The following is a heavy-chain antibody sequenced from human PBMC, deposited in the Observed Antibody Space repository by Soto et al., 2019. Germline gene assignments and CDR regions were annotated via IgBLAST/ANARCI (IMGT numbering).Heavy chain of an antibody. Sequence: EVQLLESGGGLVQPGGSLRLSCAASGFTFSDHYMDWVRQAPGKGLEWVGGTRNKANSYTTEYAASVKGRFTISRDDSDNSLYLQMNSLITEDTAVYYCAGRGAESGETASFDNWGQGTMVTVSS. V-gene: IGHV3-72*01. CDR1: GFTFSDHY. CDR3: AGRGAESGETASFDN. CDR2: TRNKANSYTT. D-gene: IGHD2-15*01. J-gene: IGHJ4*02.